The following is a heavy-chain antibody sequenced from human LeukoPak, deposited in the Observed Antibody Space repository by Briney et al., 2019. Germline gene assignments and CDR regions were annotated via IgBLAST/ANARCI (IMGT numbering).Heavy chain of an antibody. D-gene: IGHD3-9*01. V-gene: IGHV3-23*01. CDR2: ISGSGGST. CDR3: AKDSRDWYYYYGMDV. J-gene: IGHJ6*02. CDR1: GLTFSSYA. Sequence: GGSLRLSCAASGLTFSSYAMSWVRQAPGKGLEWVSAISGSGGSTYYADSVKGRFTISRDNSKNTLYLQMNSLRAEDTAVYYCAKDSRDWYYYYGMDVWGQGTTVTVSS.